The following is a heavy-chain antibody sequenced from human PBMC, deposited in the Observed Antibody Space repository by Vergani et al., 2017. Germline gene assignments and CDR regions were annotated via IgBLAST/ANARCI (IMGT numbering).Heavy chain of an antibody. D-gene: IGHD3-9*01. V-gene: IGHV1-69*13. Sequence: QVQLVQSGAEVKKPGASVKVSCKASGYTFTSYYMHWVRQAPGQGLEWMGRIIPIFGTANYAQKFQGRVTITADESTSTAYMELSSLRSEDTAVYYCARDRVDILTGYSSCCMDVWGQGTTVTVSS. CDR1: GYTFTSYY. CDR3: ARDRVDILTGYSSCCMDV. CDR2: IIPIFGTA. J-gene: IGHJ6*02.